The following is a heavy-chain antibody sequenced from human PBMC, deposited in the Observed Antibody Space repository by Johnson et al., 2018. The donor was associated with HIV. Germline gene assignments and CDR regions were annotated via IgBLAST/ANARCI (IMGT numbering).Heavy chain of an antibody. CDR3: ASTSSGWFYAFDI. J-gene: IGHJ3*02. CDR1: GFTFSSYA. Sequence: QVQLVESGGGVVQPGRSLRLSCAASGFTFSSYAMHWVRQAPGKGLEWVAVISDDGSNKYYADSVKGRFTISRDNSKNTLYLQMNSLRAEDTAVYYCASTSSGWFYAFDIWGQGTMVTVSS. V-gene: IGHV3-30-3*01. D-gene: IGHD6-19*01. CDR2: ISDDGSNK.